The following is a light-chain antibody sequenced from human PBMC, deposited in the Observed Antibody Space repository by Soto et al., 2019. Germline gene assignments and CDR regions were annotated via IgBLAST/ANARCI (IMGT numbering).Light chain of an antibody. CDR2: GAS. J-gene: IGKJ1*01. CDR1: RSVSSSY. CDR3: QQYGSPVWT. V-gene: IGKV3-20*01. Sequence: EIVLTQSPGTLSLSPGERATLSCRASRSVSSSYLAWYQQKPGQAPRLLIYGASGRATGIPDRFSGSGSGTDFTLTITRLEPEDFAVYYCQQYGSPVWTFGQGTKLEIK.